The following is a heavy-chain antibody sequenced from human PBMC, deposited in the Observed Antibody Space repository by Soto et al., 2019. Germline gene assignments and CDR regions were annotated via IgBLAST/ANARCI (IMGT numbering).Heavy chain of an antibody. D-gene: IGHD6-19*01. CDR2: MNPDTDFGNT. CDR1: GYNFISYD. CDR3: ARTSSWYNSYYGLDA. J-gene: IGHJ6*02. V-gene: IGHV1-8*01. Sequence: QVQLVQSGAEVKKPGASVKVSCKASGYNFISYDINWVRQATGQGLEWMGWMNPDTDFGNTVYAPKFQGRVTMTRDTSTNTAYMELSSLRSDDTAIYYCARTSSWYNSYYGLDAWGQGTTVIVSS.